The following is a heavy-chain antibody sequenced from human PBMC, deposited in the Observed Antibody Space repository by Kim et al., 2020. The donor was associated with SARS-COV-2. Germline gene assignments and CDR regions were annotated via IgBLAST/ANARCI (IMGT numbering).Heavy chain of an antibody. J-gene: IGHJ6*02. CDR1: GGSISSSSYY. V-gene: IGHV4-39*01. Sequence: SETLSLTCTVSGGSISSSSYYWGWIRQPPGKGLEWIGSIYYSGSTYYNPSLKSRVTISVDTSKNQFSLKLSSVTAADTAVYYCASNRPDSSGWGLIYYYYDGMDVWGQGTTVTVSS. D-gene: IGHD6-19*01. CDR2: IYYSGST. CDR3: ASNRPDSSGWGLIYYYYDGMDV.